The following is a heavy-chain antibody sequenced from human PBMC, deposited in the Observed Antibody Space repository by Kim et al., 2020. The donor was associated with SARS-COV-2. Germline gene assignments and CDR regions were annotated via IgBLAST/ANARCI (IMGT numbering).Heavy chain of an antibody. D-gene: IGHD2-15*01. J-gene: IGHJ6*02. V-gene: IGHV1-18*04. CDR3: ARDLPEDIVVVVAATQHFYGMDV. Sequence: ASVKVSCKASGYTFTSYGISWVRQAPGQGLEWMGWISAYNGNTNYAQKLQGRVTMTTDTSTSTAYMELRSLRSDDTAVYYCARDLPEDIVVVVAATQHFYGMDVWGQGTTVTVSS. CDR1: GYTFTSYG. CDR2: ISAYNGNT.